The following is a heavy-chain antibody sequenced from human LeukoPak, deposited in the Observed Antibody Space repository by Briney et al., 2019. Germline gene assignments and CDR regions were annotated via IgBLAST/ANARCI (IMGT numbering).Heavy chain of an antibody. V-gene: IGHV3-21*01. CDR2: ISSDSGYI. D-gene: IGHD2-15*01. Sequence: GGSLRLSCAASGFIFSDYSMNWVRQAPGKGLEWVSSISSDSGYIYYADSVRGRFTVSRDNAKSSLFLQMNSLRDDDTAVYYCARVHCSGRGCFQRYDGFHIWGQGTVVTVSS. CDR1: GFIFSDYS. CDR3: ARVHCSGRGCFQRYDGFHI. J-gene: IGHJ3*02.